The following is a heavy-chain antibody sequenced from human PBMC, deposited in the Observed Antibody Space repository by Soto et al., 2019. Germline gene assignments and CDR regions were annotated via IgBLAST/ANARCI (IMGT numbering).Heavy chain of an antibody. CDR2: IGTAGDT. V-gene: IGHV3-13*01. D-gene: IGHD3-10*01. CDR1: GFTFSSYD. Sequence: GGSLRLSCAASGFTFSSYDMHWVRQATGKGLEWVSAIGTAGDTYYPGSVKGRFTISRENAKNSLYLQMNSLRAGDTAVYYCARVNPWFGDYGMDVWGQGTKVTVYS. J-gene: IGHJ6*02. CDR3: ARVNPWFGDYGMDV.